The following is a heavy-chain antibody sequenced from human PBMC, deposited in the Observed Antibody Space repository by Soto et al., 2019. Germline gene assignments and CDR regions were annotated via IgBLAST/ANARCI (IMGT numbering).Heavy chain of an antibody. CDR1: GGSISSSY. CDR3: ARDKYCSGGSCRKKWFDP. J-gene: IGHJ5*02. CDR2: IYDDGSA. Sequence: SETLSLTCTVSGGSISSSYWSWIRQPPGKGLEWLAYIYDDGSANYNPSLKSRATISLDMSKNQFSLKLTSVTAADTAVYYCARDKYCSGGSCRKKWFDPWGQGTMVTVS. D-gene: IGHD2-15*01. V-gene: IGHV4-59*01.